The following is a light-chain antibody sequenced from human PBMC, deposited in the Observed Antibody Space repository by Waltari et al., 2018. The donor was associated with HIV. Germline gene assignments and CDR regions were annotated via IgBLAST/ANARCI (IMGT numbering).Light chain of an antibody. J-gene: IGKJ3*01. CDR3: QQTYYVPFT. V-gene: IGKV1-39*01. CDR1: QNLGSY. Sequence: QMSQSPSSLAASVGDRVSITCRASQNLGSYLSWYRQGPGKAPVLLIYKTSRLHTGVSSRFSGSGSGKEFTLTITDLQPEDFATYVCQQTYYVPFTFGPGTTVDV. CDR2: KTS.